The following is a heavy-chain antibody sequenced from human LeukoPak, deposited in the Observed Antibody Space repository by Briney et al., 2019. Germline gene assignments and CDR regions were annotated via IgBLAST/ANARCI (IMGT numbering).Heavy chain of an antibody. CDR2: IKQDGSEK. CDR3: ARGIGTDY. J-gene: IGHJ4*02. Sequence: GGSLRLSCAASGFTFTNYWMSWVRHTPGKGLQWVATIKQDGSEKYYVDSVKGRFTISRDNAKKSLSLQMNSLTAEDTAVYYCARGIGTDYWGQGTLVTVSS. V-gene: IGHV3-7*01. CDR1: GFTFTNYW. D-gene: IGHD1-26*01.